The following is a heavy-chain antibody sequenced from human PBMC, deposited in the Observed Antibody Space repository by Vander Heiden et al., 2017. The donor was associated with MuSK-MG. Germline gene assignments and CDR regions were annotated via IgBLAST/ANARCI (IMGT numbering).Heavy chain of an antibody. Sequence: EVQLVESGGGLVKHGGSLRLSCAASGFTFSSYSMNWVRQAPGKGLEWVSSISSSSSYIYYADSVKGRFTISRDNAKNSLYLQMNSLRAEDTAVYYCARAFMMTFDYWGQGTLVTVSS. J-gene: IGHJ4*02. CDR3: ARAFMMTFDY. V-gene: IGHV3-21*01. CDR2: ISSSSSYI. CDR1: GFTFSSYS. D-gene: IGHD3-16*01.